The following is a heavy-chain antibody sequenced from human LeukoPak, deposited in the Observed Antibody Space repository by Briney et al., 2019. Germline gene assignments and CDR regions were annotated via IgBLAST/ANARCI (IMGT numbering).Heavy chain of an antibody. V-gene: IGHV3-23*01. CDR2: IMRNGVST. Sequence: GGSLRLSCAASGFTVSNVAMSWARQAPGKGLEWVSAIMRNGVSTYYTDFVKGRFTISRDTTMHTVFLQMHSLRDDDTAVYYCARHSDGSRWGHSYFYYMDVWGKGTTVTVSS. CDR3: ARHSDGSRWGHSYFYYMDV. CDR1: GFTVSNVA. D-gene: IGHD6-13*01. J-gene: IGHJ6*03.